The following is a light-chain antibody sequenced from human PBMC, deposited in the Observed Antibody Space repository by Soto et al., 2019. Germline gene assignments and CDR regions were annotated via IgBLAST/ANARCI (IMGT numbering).Light chain of an antibody. CDR1: QSISSW. CDR2: DAS. V-gene: IGKV1-5*01. J-gene: IGKJ3*01. CDR3: LQYNSYPYS. Sequence: DIQMTQSPSTLSASVGDRVTITCRASQSISSWLAWYQQKPGKAPTLLIYDASNLESGVPSRFSGSGSGTEFTLTLSSLQPDDFATSYCLQYNSYPYSFGPGTKVDIK.